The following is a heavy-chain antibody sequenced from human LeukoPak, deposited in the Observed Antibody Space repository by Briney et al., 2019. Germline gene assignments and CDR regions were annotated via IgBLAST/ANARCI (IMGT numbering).Heavy chain of an antibody. Sequence: GGSLRLSCAASEFSVGSNYMTWVRQAPGKGLEWVSLIYSGGSTYYADSVKGRFTISRDNSKNTLYLQMNSLRAEDTAVYYCASFGPYDISGYPPIYYYYYMDVWGKGTTVTVSS. V-gene: IGHV3-66*01. CDR3: ASFGPYDISGYPPIYYYYYMDV. D-gene: IGHD3-22*01. J-gene: IGHJ6*03. CDR2: IYSGGST. CDR1: EFSVGSNY.